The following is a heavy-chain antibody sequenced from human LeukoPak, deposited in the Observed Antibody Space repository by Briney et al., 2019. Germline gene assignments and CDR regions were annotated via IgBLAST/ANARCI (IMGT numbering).Heavy chain of an antibody. J-gene: IGHJ4*02. D-gene: IGHD5-18*01. CDR1: GGSISSSTYF. CDR2: IYYRGIT. CDR3: ARDGYTYGPFDY. Sequence: SETLSLTCSVSGGSISSSTYFCGWIRQPPGKGLEWMGGIYYRGITYSNPSLKSRVTISVDTSKSQFSLKLSAVTAADTAVYNCARDGYTYGPFDYWGQGTLVTVSS. V-gene: IGHV4-39*01.